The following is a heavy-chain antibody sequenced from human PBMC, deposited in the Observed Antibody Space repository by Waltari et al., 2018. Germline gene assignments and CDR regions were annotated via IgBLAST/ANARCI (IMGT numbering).Heavy chain of an antibody. V-gene: IGHV4-4*02. CDR2: ISHRGRP. J-gene: IGHJ4*02. CDR1: GGSISSSNW. CDR3: AGDSSSLYYFDY. D-gene: IGHD6-13*01. Sequence: QVQLQESGPGLVKPSGTLSLTCAVSGGSISSSNWLRWVRQPPGKGLEWMGEISHRGRPNYNPSLKSRVTISVDKSKNQFSLKLSSVTAADTAVYYCAGDSSSLYYFDYWGQGTLVTVSS.